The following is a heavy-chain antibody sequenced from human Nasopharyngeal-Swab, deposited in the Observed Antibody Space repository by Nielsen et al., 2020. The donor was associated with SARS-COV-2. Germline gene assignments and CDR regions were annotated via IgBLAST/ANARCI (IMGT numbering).Heavy chain of an antibody. Sequence: GGSLRPSCAASGFTFSSYWMSWVRQAPGKGLEWVANIKQDGSEKYYVDSVKGRFTISRDNAKNSLYLQMNSLRAEDTAVYYCARDNDYGDYALYYYYYGMDVWGQGTTVTVSS. CDR3: ARDNDYGDYALYYYYYGMDV. CDR1: GFTFSSYW. D-gene: IGHD4-17*01. CDR2: IKQDGSEK. J-gene: IGHJ6*02. V-gene: IGHV3-7*03.